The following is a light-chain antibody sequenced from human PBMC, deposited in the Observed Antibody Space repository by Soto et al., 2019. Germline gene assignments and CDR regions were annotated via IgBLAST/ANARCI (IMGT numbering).Light chain of an antibody. CDR2: GAS. J-gene: IGKJ2*01. V-gene: IGKV3-15*01. Sequence: EIVMTQSPATLSVSPGGGATLSCRASKSVSSNLAWYQQKPGQAPRLLIYGASTRATGIPARFSGSGSETEFTLTISSLQPEDFVVYFCQQYDGWPPYTFGQGTKLEIK. CDR1: KSVSSN. CDR3: QQYDGWPPYT.